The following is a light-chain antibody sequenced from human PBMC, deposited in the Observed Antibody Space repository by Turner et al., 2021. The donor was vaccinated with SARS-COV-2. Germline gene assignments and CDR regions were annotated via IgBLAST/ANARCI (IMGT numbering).Light chain of an antibody. CDR2: EAS. V-gene: IGKV1-5*03. CDR3: QQYKSYPCT. Sequence: DIQMTQSPSTLSASVGDSVSLTCRASHSISPFLAWYQQKTGEAPKVVIYEASNLERGVTSRFSGSGSGTDFTLTITNVQPDDFATYYCQQYKSYPCTFGQGTRLEI. J-gene: IGKJ2*02. CDR1: HSISPF.